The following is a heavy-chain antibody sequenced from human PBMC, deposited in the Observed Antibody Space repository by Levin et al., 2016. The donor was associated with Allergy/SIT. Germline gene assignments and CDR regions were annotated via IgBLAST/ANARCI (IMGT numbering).Heavy chain of an antibody. D-gene: IGHD4-17*01. J-gene: IGHJ4*02. V-gene: IGHV4-31*02. CDR2: IYYSGST. CDR3: ARSTVTPHFDY. Sequence: RQAPGKGLEWIGYIYYSGSTYYNPSLKSRVTISVDTSKNQFSLKLSSVTAADTAVYYCARSTVTPHFDYWGQGTLVTVSS.